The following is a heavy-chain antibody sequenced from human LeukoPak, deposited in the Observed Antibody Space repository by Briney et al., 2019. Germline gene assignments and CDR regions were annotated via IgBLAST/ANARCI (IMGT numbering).Heavy chain of an antibody. CDR1: GGSINNYY. CDR3: AGRGEYFDI. J-gene: IGHJ4*02. Sequence: SETLSLTCTVSGGSINNYYWSWIRQPPGKGLEWIAYIYYSGRTNYNPSLKSRVTISVDTSKNQLSLKVTSVTAADTAVYYCAGRGEYFDIWGQGTLVTVSS. V-gene: IGHV4-59*08. CDR2: IYYSGRT.